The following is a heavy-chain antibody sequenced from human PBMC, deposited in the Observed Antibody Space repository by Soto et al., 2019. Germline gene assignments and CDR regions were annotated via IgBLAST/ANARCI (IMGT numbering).Heavy chain of an antibody. CDR3: AIGEQDSGRIFDY. Sequence: QVQLQQSGPGLVKPSQTLSVTCGISGDSVSSNSAAWNWLRQSPSRGLEWLGRTYYRSKWYNDYSVFVASRVTINPDPSKNHFTLQLNFRTPVQTAVYFCAIGEQDSGRIFDYGGQGNQVSVS. D-gene: IGHD1-26*01. CDR2: TYYRSKWYN. J-gene: IGHJ4*02. CDR1: GDSVSSNSAA. V-gene: IGHV6-1*01.